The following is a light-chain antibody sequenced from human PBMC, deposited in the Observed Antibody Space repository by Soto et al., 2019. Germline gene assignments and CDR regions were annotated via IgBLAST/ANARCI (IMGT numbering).Light chain of an antibody. CDR3: QQYQPYSR. Sequence: DIQMTQSPSTLSASVGDRVTITCRASQSINTWLAWYQLKPGRAPKLLIYKASTLESGVSSRVSGSGSGTEFTLTISRLQPADFGAFYCQQYQPYSRFGQGTKVEIK. V-gene: IGKV1-5*03. CDR1: QSINTW. CDR2: KAS. J-gene: IGKJ1*01.